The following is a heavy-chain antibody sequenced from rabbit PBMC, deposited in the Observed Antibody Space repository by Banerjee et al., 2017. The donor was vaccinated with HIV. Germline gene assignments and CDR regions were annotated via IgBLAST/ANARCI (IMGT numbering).Heavy chain of an antibody. CDR2: ISTGDGNT. V-gene: IGHV1S7*01. J-gene: IGHJ4*01. Sequence: QLVESGGGLVQPGGSLTLSCKASGFDFSSYYMSWVRQAPGKGLEYIGTISTGDGNTYYASWVNGRFTLSRENTQNTVSLQLNSLTAADTATYFCARDSSGCLDLWGPGTLVTVS. CDR3: ARDSSGCLDL. CDR1: GFDFSSYY. D-gene: IGHD4-1*01.